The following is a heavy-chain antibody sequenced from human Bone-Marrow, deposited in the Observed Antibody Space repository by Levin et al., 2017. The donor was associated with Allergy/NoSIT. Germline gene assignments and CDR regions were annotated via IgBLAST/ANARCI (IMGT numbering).Heavy chain of an antibody. CDR1: GGSISSYY. J-gene: IGHJ4*02. CDR2: IYYSGNT. D-gene: IGHD2-21*02. V-gene: IGHV4-59*01. Sequence: KPSETLSLTCTVSGGSISSYYWSWIRQPPGKGLEWIGYIYYSGNTHYNPSLKSRVTISVDTSKNHLSLKLTSVTAADTAVYYCARGGSETDIRSRYFDYWGQGTLVTVSS. CDR3: ARGGSETDIRSRYFDY.